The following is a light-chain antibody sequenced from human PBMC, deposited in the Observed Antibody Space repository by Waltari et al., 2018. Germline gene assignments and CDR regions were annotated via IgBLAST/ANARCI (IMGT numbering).Light chain of an antibody. CDR2: GAS. Sequence: DIVLTQSLGTLSLSPGERAPLSCRASQSVSRTLAWYQQKPGQAPRLLIYGASTRATGLPDRFSGSGSGTDFSLTISRLEPEDFAVYYCQHYVRLPVTFGQGTKVEIK. CDR3: QHYVRLPVT. J-gene: IGKJ1*01. V-gene: IGKV3-20*01. CDR1: QSVSRTL.